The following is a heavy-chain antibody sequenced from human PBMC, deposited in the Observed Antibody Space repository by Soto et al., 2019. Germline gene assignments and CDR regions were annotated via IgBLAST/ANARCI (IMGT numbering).Heavy chain of an antibody. J-gene: IGHJ6*03. CDR2: IYYSGNT. D-gene: IGHD2-15*01. CDR1: GGSVSSGSYY. V-gene: IGHV4-39*01. CDR3: ARHVGGYYYYMDV. Sequence: SETLSLTCTVSGGSVSSGSYYWGWIRQPPGKGLEWIGSIYYSGNTYYNPSLKSRVTISIDTSKNQFSLRLSSVTAADTAMYYCARHVGGYYYYMDVWGKGTTVTVSS.